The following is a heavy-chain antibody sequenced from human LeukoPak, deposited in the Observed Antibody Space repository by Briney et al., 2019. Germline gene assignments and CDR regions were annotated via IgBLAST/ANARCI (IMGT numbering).Heavy chain of an antibody. CDR2: VYYSGST. D-gene: IGHD1-26*01. CDR1: GGSISSGTYY. V-gene: IGHV4-39*01. CDR3: ARGGRYPNDAFDI. Sequence: SETLSLTCTVSGGSISSGTYYWGCFRQPPGKGLEWIGSVYYSGSTYYNPSLKSPVTISVDTSKNQFSLNLSSVTAADTAVYYCARGGRYPNDAFDIWGQGTMVTVSS. J-gene: IGHJ3*02.